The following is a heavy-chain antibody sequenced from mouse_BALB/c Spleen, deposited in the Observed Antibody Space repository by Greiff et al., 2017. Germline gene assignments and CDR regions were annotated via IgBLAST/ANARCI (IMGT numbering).Heavy chain of an antibody. V-gene: IGHV1-20*02. CDR2: INPYNGDT. J-gene: IGHJ1*01. CDR3: ERKGLTGTHYWYFDV. D-gene: IGHD4-1*01. Sequence: VQLQQSGPELVKPGASVKISCTASGYSFTGYFMNWVMQSHGKSLEWIGRINPYNGDTFYTQKFKGKATLTVDKSSSTTHMELRSLASEDSAVYYCERKGLTGTHYWYFDVWGEGTTVTVSS. CDR1: GYSFTGYF.